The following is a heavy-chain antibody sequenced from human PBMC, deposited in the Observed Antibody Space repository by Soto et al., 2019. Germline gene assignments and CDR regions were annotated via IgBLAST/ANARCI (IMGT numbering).Heavy chain of an antibody. J-gene: IGHJ4*02. CDR3: AKDRDRYNWNDAFYY. Sequence: EVQLVESGGGLVQPGRSLRLSCAASGFTFEDYAMHWVRQAPGKGLEWVSGSSWNSGSIGYADSVKGRFTISRDNAKNSLYLQMNSLRAEDTALYYCAKDRDRYNWNDAFYYWGQGTLVTVSS. CDR2: SSWNSGSI. V-gene: IGHV3-9*01. CDR1: GFTFEDYA. D-gene: IGHD1-1*01.